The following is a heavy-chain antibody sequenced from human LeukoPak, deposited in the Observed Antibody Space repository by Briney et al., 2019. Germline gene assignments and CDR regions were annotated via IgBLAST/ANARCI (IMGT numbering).Heavy chain of an antibody. CDR1: GGSISSSSYY. Sequence: SETLSLTCTVSGGSISSSSYYWGWIRQPPGKGLEWIGSIYYSGSTYYNPSLKSRVTISVDTSKNQFSLKLSSVTAADTAVYYCARDVSGYAWFDPWGQGTLVTVSS. V-gene: IGHV4-39*07. CDR3: ARDVSGYAWFDP. J-gene: IGHJ5*02. CDR2: IYYSGST. D-gene: IGHD3-22*01.